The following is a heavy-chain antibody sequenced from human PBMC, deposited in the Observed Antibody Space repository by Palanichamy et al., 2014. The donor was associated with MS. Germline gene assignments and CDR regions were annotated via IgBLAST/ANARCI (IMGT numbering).Heavy chain of an antibody. CDR1: GFTFSSYG. CDR2: ISYDGSNK. D-gene: IGHD2-15*01. V-gene: IGHV3-30*18. Sequence: QVQLVESGGGVVQPGRSLRLSCAASGFTFSSYGMHWVRQAPGKGLEWVAVISYDGSNKYYADSVKGRFTISRDNSRNTLYLQMNSLRAEDTAVYYRAKDRGYCSGGSCSRFDYWGQGTLVTVSS. J-gene: IGHJ4*02. CDR3: AKDRGYCSGGSCSRFDY.